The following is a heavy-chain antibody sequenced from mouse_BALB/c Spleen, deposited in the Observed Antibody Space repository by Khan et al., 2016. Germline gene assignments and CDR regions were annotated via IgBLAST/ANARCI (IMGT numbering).Heavy chain of an antibody. CDR3: NARDGNYGY. V-gene: IGHV14-4*02. D-gene: IGHD2-1*01. CDR2: IDPENGDT. Sequence: IQLVQSGAELVRSGASVKLSCTASGFNIKDYYMHWVKQRPEQGLEWIGWIDPENGDTEYAPKFQGKATMTADTSSNTAYLQLSSLTSEDTAVYYCNARDGNYGYWGQGTTLTVSS. J-gene: IGHJ2*01. CDR1: GFNIKDYY.